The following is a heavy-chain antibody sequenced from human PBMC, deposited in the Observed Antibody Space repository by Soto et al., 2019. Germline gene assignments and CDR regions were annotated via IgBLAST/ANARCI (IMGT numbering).Heavy chain of an antibody. Sequence: QVQLVQSGAEVKKPGASVKVSCKASGYTFTGYYMHWVRQAPGQGLEWMGWINPNSGVTNYAQKFQGRVTMTRDTSISTAYMELSRLRSDDTAVYYCARDGSYGPYYYYGMDVWGQGTTVTVSS. J-gene: IGHJ6*02. D-gene: IGHD5-18*01. CDR1: GYTFTGYY. CDR2: INPNSGVT. V-gene: IGHV1-2*02. CDR3: ARDGSYGPYYYYGMDV.